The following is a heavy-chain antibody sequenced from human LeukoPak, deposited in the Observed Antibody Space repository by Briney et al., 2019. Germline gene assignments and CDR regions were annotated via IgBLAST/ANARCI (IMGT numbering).Heavy chain of an antibody. V-gene: IGHV3-48*04. CDR1: GFTFSSYS. Sequence: TGGSLRLSCAASGFTFSSYSMNWVRHAPGEGLEWVSYISSSSTIYYADSVKGRFTISRDNAKNSLYLQMNSLRAEDTAVYYCARDKAAGFDCWGQGTLVTVSS. CDR2: ISSSSTI. CDR3: ARDKAAGFDC. J-gene: IGHJ4*02. D-gene: IGHD6-13*01.